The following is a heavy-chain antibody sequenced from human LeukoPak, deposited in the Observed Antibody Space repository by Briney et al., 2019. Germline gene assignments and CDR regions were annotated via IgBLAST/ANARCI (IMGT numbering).Heavy chain of an antibody. V-gene: IGHV3-33*01. D-gene: IGHD2-2*02. Sequence: PGRSLRLSCAAAGFTFSSYGMHRGRPAPGKGLEWGAVILYDGSNKYYADSVKGRFTISRDNSKNTLYLQMNSLRAEDTAVYYCARDPCSSISCYTAFDYWGQGTLVTVSS. CDR3: ARDPCSSISCYTAFDY. CDR1: GFTFSSYG. J-gene: IGHJ4*02. CDR2: ILYDGSNK.